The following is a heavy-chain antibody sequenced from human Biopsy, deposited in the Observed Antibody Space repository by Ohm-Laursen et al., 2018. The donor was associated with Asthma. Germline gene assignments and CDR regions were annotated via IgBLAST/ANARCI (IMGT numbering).Heavy chain of an antibody. CDR1: GGTFNAYV. CDR2: INSVFGTT. V-gene: IGHV1-69*13. J-gene: IGHJ4*02. CDR3: ARKAGSCISRTCYSLDF. Sequence: SVKVSCKSLGGTFNAYVIGWVRQAPGQGLEWMGGINSVFGTTTYPQKFQDRVTITADDSTSTVYMELSGLRSEDTAVYYCARKAGSCISRTCYSLDFWGQGTLVTVSS. D-gene: IGHD2-2*01.